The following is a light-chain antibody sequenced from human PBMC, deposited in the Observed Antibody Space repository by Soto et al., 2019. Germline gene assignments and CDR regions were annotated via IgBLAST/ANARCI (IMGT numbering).Light chain of an antibody. Sequence: DIVMTQSPDSLAVSLGERATINCKSSQSVLYSSNNKYYLAWYQQRSGRPPKLLIYWASTRESGVPDRFSGSGFGSDFTPTISSLQAEDVAVYYCQQYYSTPWTSGHGTKVEIK. V-gene: IGKV4-1*01. J-gene: IGKJ1*01. CDR2: WAS. CDR3: QQYYSTPWT. CDR1: QSVLYSSNNKYY.